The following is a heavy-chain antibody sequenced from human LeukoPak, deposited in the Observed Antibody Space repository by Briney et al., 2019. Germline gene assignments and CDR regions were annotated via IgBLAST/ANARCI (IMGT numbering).Heavy chain of an antibody. CDR1: GFTFSSYA. CDR3: AKSFQKTDTSGYHSFDS. CDR2: ISSSGGST. J-gene: IGHJ4*02. D-gene: IGHD3-22*01. V-gene: IGHV3-23*01. Sequence: LTGGSLRLSCAASGFTFSSYAMSWVRQAPGKGLEWVSAISSSGGSTYYADSVKGRFTISRDNSKNTLYLHMNSLRAEDTAVYYCAKSFQKTDTSGYHSFDSWGQGTLVTVSS.